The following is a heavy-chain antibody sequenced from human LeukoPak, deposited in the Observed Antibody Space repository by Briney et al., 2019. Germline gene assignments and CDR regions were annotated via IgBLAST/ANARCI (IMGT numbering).Heavy chain of an antibody. CDR2: IKQDGSDK. CDR1: GFTFSNYW. V-gene: IGHV3-7*02. J-gene: IGHJ4*02. Sequence: PGGSLRLSCAASGFTFSNYWMSWVRQAPGKGLEWVATIKQDGSDKYYVDSVKGRFTISRDNAKNSLYLQMNSLRAEDTAVYYCARSTTCDYWGQGTLVTVSS. CDR3: ARSTTCDY. D-gene: IGHD2-2*01.